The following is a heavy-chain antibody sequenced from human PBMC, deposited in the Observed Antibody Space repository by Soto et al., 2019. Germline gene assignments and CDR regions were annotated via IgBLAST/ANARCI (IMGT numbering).Heavy chain of an antibody. Sequence: SETLSLTCTVSGASISSGAYYWSWIRQHPGKGLEWIGYIYYSGSTYYNPSLKSRLTISVDTSKNQFSLKLSSVTAADTAVYYCARGGSCVPLDYWGQGTLVTVSS. CDR3: ARGGSCVPLDY. J-gene: IGHJ4*02. CDR1: GASISSGAYY. V-gene: IGHV4-31*03. CDR2: IYYSGST.